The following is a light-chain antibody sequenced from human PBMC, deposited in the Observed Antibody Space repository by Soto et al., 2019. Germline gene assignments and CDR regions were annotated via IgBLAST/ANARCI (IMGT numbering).Light chain of an antibody. V-gene: IGKV3-15*01. CDR1: QSVRSN. J-gene: IGKJ1*01. CDR3: QQYNNGPTWT. Sequence: YPFTLSDSPRDRATLSCRASQSVRSNLAWYQQKPGQAPRLLMYEASTRASGIPARFSGSGSGTEFTLTISSLQSEDFAIYYCQQYNNGPTWTVGQGAKVDIK. CDR2: EAS.